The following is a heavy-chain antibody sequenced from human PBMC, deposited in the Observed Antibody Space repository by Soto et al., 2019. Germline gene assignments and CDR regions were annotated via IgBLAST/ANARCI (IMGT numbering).Heavy chain of an antibody. CDR2: ISSSSSYI. CDR3: ARELDYGDYLAWFDP. Sequence: EVQLVESGGGLVKPGGSLRLSCAASGFTFSSYSMNWVRQAPGKGLEWVSSISSSSSYIYYADSVKGRFTISRDNAKNTLYLQMNSLRAEDTAVYYCARELDYGDYLAWFDPWGQGTLVTVSS. CDR1: GFTFSSYS. V-gene: IGHV3-21*01. D-gene: IGHD4-17*01. J-gene: IGHJ5*02.